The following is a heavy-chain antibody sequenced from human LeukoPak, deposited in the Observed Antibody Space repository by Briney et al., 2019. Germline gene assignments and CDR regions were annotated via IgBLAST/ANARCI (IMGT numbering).Heavy chain of an antibody. CDR3: ARDLVTVTKGFDI. Sequence: SETLSLTCIVSGGSITDYYWSWIRQSPGKGLEWIGYIFYSGGTNYNPSLKSRVTISIDTSRNQFSLRLSSVTAADTAVYYCARDLVTVTKGFDIWGQGTMVSVSS. V-gene: IGHV4-59*01. CDR1: GGSITDYY. CDR2: IFYSGGT. J-gene: IGHJ3*02. D-gene: IGHD4-17*01.